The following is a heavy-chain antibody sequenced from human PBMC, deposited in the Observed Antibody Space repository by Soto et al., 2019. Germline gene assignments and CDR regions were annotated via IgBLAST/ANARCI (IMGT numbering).Heavy chain of an antibody. CDR1: GGSISSSSYY. D-gene: IGHD3-16*01. CDR2: INHSGST. V-gene: IGHV4-39*07. CDR3: ARFNSRDYGVDY. J-gene: IGHJ4*02. Sequence: SETLSLTCTVSGGSISSSSYYWGWIRQPPGKGLEWIGEINHSGSTNYNPSLKSRVTISVDTSKNQFSLKLSSVTAADTAVYYCARFNSRDYGVDYWGQGTLVTVSS.